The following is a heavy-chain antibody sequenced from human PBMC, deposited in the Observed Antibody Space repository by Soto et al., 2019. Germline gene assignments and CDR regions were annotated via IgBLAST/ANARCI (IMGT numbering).Heavy chain of an antibody. CDR1: GGSVSSGSYY. CDR3: ASTLAAAGTTCCYYGLDV. J-gene: IGHJ6*02. Sequence: PSETLSLTCTVSGGSVSSGSYYWSWLRQPPGKGLDWIGYIFHTGSTNYNPSLKSRVTFSVDTYQNHFPLGLSSVTAADTAVYYGASTLAAAGTTCCYYGLDVWGQGTTVTVSS. CDR2: IFHTGST. V-gene: IGHV4-61*03. D-gene: IGHD6-13*01.